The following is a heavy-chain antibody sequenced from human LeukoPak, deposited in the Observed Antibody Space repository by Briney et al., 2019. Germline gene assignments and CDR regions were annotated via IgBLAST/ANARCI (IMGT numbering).Heavy chain of an antibody. CDR1: GASISNYY. CDR3: ARGETIFPY. V-gene: IGHV4-4*07. Sequence: SETLSLTCTVSGASISNYYWSWLRQPAGKGLEWIGRIYASGSTNYNPSLKSRVTISVDQSKNQFSLKLNSVTAADTAVYYCARGETIFPYWGQGTLVTVSS. J-gene: IGHJ4*02. CDR2: IYASGST. D-gene: IGHD3-9*01.